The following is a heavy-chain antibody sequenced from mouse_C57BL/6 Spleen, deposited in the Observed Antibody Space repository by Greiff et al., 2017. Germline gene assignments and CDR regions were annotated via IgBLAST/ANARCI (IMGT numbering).Heavy chain of an antibody. CDR1: GYAFTNYL. CDR3: ARSYDGYSFAY. CDR2: INPGSGGT. J-gene: IGHJ3*01. V-gene: IGHV1-54*01. D-gene: IGHD2-3*01. Sequence: VQLQQSGAELVRPGTSVKVSCKASGYAFTNYLIEWVKQRPGQGLEWIGVINPGSGGTNYNEKFKGKATLTADKSSSTAYMQLSSLTSEDSAVYFCARSYDGYSFAYWGQGTLVTVSA.